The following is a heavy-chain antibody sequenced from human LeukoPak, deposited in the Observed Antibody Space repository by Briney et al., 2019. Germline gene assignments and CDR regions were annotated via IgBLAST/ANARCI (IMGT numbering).Heavy chain of an antibody. CDR1: GYTFTSYG. V-gene: IGHV1-18*01. D-gene: IGHD2-15*01. J-gene: IGHJ6*02. Sequence: GASVKVSCKASGYTFTSYGISWVRQAPGQGLEWMGWISAYNGNTNYAQKLQGRVTMTTDTSTSTAYMELRSPRSDDTAVYYCARGKPQYCSGGSCPLYYYYGMDVWGQGTTVTVSS. CDR2: ISAYNGNT. CDR3: ARGKPQYCSGGSCPLYYYYGMDV.